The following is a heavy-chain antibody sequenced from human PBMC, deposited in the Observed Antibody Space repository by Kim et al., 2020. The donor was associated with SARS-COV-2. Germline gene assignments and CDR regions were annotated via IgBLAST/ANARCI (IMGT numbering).Heavy chain of an antibody. J-gene: IGHJ5*02. D-gene: IGHD6-13*01. Sequence: PALTSLVTMSVDTSKNQFSLKLSSVTAADAAVYYCARWGKSSSWLNWFDPWGQGTLVTVSS. V-gene: IGHV4-59*10. CDR3: ARWGKSSSWLNWFDP.